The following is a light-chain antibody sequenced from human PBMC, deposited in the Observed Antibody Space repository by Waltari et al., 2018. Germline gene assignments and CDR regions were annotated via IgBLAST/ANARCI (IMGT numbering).Light chain of an antibody. CDR3: QQYRTFPWT. V-gene: IGKV1-5*03. J-gene: IGKJ1*01. CDR1: QTLDRW. CDR2: QAS. Sequence: EIQITHFPSTLSASVGDRVLFTCRASQTLDRWLAWYQHIPGKAPKLLISQASLLESGVPSRISGSGSATEFSLTITTLQPDDVTTYYCQQYRTFPWTFGQGTTVDSK.